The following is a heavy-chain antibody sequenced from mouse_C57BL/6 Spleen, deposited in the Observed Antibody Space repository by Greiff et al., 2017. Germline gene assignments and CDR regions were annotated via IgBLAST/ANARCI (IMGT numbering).Heavy chain of an antibody. CDR3: AREGYYGSLWYFDV. D-gene: IGHD1-1*01. CDR1: GFTFSSYA. J-gene: IGHJ1*03. CDR2: ISDGGSYT. V-gene: IGHV5-4*01. Sequence: EVKLVESGGGLVKPGGSLKLSCAASGFTFSSYAMSWVRQTPEKRLEWVATISDGGSYTYYPDNVKGRFTISRDNAKNNLYLQMSHLKSEDTAMYYCAREGYYGSLWYFDVWGTGTTVTVSS.